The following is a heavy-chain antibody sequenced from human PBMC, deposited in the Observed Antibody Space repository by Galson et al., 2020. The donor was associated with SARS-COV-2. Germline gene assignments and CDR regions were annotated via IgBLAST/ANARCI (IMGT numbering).Heavy chain of an antibody. CDR2: INSSGGTT. CDR1: GFIFDDYG. D-gene: IGHD3-10*01. CDR3: ARKDYYGSGNDV. Sequence: GGSLRLSCAASGFIFDDYGMTWVRQVPGKGLEWVSGINSSGGTTVYADSVKGRFTISRDNAKNSLYLQMNSLRVEDTAFYYCARKDYYGSGNDVWGQGTTVTVSS. J-gene: IGHJ6*02. V-gene: IGHV3-20*04.